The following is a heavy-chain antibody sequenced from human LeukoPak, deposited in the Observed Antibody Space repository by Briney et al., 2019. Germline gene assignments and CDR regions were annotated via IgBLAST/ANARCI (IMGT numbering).Heavy chain of an antibody. V-gene: IGHV3-7*01. J-gene: IGHJ4*02. CDR3: ARVDGSSSCPDY. CDR2: IKQDGSEI. Sequence: PGGSLRLSCAASGFSFSHYWMTWVRQAPGKGLEWVANIKQDGSEIYYVDSVEGRFTISRDNAKYSLFLHLNSLRVEDTAVYYCARVDGSSSCPDYWGQGTLVTVSS. CDR1: GFSFSHYW. D-gene: IGHD6-13*01.